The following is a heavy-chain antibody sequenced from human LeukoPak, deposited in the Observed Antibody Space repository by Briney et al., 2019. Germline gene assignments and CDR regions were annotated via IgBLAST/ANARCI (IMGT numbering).Heavy chain of an antibody. D-gene: IGHD6-6*01. Sequence: ASVKASCKASGYTFTSYYMHWVRQAPGQGLEWMGIINPSGGSTSYAQKFQGRVTMTRDTSTSTVYMELSSLRSEDTAVYYCARDRGSRSSSSGFDYYYYGMDVWGQGTTVTVSS. CDR2: INPSGGST. CDR3: ARDRGSRSSSSGFDYYYYGMDV. CDR1: GYTFTSYY. J-gene: IGHJ6*02. V-gene: IGHV1-46*01.